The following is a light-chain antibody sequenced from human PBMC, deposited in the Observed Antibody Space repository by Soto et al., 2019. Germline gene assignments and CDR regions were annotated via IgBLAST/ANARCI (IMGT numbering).Light chain of an antibody. CDR1: QSVGSY. CDR2: GAS. J-gene: IGKJ2*01. Sequence: DIVLTRSPATLSLSPGERATLSCRASQSVGSYLAWYQHKPGQAPRLLIYGASNRATDIPGRFSGRGSGTDFTLTISSLESGDSAVYYCQQRDKWPRTFGQGTKLEIK. V-gene: IGKV3-11*01. CDR3: QQRDKWPRT.